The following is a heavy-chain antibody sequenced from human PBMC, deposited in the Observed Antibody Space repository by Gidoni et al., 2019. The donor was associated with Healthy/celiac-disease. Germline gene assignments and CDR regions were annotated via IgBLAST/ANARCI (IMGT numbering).Heavy chain of an antibody. CDR2: INHSGST. J-gene: IGHJ4*02. CDR1: GGSFSGYY. D-gene: IGHD4-17*01. Sequence: QVQLQQWGAGLLKPSETLSLTCAVYGGSFSGYYWSWIRQPPGKGLEWIGEINHSGSTNYNPSLKSRVTISVDTSKNQFSLKLSSVTAADTAVYYCASSEGATVTPDYWGQGTLVTVSS. V-gene: IGHV4-34*01. CDR3: ASSEGATVTPDY.